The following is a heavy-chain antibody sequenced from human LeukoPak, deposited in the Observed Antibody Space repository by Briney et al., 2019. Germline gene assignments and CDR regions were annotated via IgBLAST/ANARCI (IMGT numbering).Heavy chain of an antibody. CDR3: ARVGSGDYDYYFDN. D-gene: IGHD4-17*01. J-gene: IGHJ4*02. Sequence: PSETLSLTCTVSGGSISSYYWSWIRQPPGKGLEWIGYIYYSGSTNYNPSLKSRVTISVDTSNNQFSLKLSSVTAADTAVYYCARVGSGDYDYYFDNWGQGTLVTVSS. V-gene: IGHV4-59*01. CDR1: GGSISSYY. CDR2: IYYSGST.